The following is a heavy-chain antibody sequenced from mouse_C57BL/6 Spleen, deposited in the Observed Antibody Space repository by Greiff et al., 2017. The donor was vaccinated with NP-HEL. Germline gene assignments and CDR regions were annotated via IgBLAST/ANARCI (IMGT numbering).Heavy chain of an antibody. J-gene: IGHJ4*01. Sequence: QVQLQQSGAELVMPGASVKLSCKASGYTFTSYWMHWVKQRPGQGLEWIGEIDPSDSYTNYNQKFKGKSTLTVDKSSSTAYMQLSSLTSEDSAVYYCATSGWLLTSRSSMDYWGQGTSVTVSS. CDR1: GYTFTSYW. D-gene: IGHD2-3*01. V-gene: IGHV1-69*01. CDR3: ATSGWLLTSRSSMDY. CDR2: IDPSDSYT.